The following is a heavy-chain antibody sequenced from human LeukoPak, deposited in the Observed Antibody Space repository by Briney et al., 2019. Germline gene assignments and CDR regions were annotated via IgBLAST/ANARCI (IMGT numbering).Heavy chain of an antibody. CDR3: SRAGGVAVAGDY. J-gene: IGHJ4*02. Sequence: ASVKVSCKASGYIFPNYGISWVRQAPGQGPEWLGWISAYNGNANYAQKLQGRVTLTTDPATTTAYMELRSLRSEDTAIYYCSRAGGVAVAGDYWGQGTLVSVSS. CDR1: GYIFPNYG. D-gene: IGHD3-16*01. V-gene: IGHV1-18*01. CDR2: ISAYNGNA.